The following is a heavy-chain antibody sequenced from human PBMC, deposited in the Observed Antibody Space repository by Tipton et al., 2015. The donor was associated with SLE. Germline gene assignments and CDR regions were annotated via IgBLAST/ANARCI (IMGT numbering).Heavy chain of an antibody. CDR3: ARDPGETDAFDI. J-gene: IGHJ3*02. V-gene: IGHV4-59*11. D-gene: IGHD3-10*01. Sequence: TLSLTCTVSGGSISSHYWSWIRQPPGKGLEWIGYIYYSGSTNYNPSLKSRVTISVDTSKNQFSLKLSSVTAADTAVYYCARDPGETDAFDIWGRGTMVTVSS. CDR2: IYYSGST. CDR1: GGSISSHY.